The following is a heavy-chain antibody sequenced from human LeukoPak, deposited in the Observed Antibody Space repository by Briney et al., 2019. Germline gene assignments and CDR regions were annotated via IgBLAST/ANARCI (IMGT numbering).Heavy chain of an antibody. Sequence: GGSLRLSCAASGFTFDDYAMHWVRQAPGKGLEWVSGISWNSGSIGYADSVKGRFTISRDNAKNSLYLQMNSLRAEDTAVYYCAKCGLLYSSGWYYFDYWGQGTLVTVSS. CDR3: AKCGLLYSSGWYYFDY. CDR2: ISWNSGSI. CDR1: GFTFDDYA. V-gene: IGHV3-9*01. D-gene: IGHD6-19*01. J-gene: IGHJ4*02.